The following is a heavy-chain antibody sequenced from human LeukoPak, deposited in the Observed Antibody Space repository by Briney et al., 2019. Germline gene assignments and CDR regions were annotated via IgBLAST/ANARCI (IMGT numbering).Heavy chain of an antibody. CDR1: GLTFSSYA. CDR2: ISGSGGST. V-gene: IGHV3-23*01. D-gene: IGHD3-22*01. Sequence: GGSLRLSCAASGLTFSSYAMSWVRQAPGKGLEWVSAISGSGGSTYYADSVKGRFTISRDNSKNTLYLQMNSLRAEDTAVYYCAKASLYYYDSSEDYWGQGTLVTVSS. CDR3: AKASLYYYDSSEDY. J-gene: IGHJ4*02.